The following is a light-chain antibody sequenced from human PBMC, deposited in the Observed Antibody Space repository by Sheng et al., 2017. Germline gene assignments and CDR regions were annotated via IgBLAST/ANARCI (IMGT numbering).Light chain of an antibody. Sequence: EIVMTQSPGTLSVSPGEGATLSCRASQSVAINLAWYQQKPGQAPRLLVYSASNRATGIPDRFSGSGSGTDFTLTITRLEPEDFAVYYCQQYVTPALTFGGGTKVVI. V-gene: IGKV3-20*01. J-gene: IGKJ4*01. CDR1: QSVAIN. CDR2: SAS. CDR3: QQYVTPALT.